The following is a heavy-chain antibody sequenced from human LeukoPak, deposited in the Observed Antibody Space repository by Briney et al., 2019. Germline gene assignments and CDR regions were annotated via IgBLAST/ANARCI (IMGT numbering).Heavy chain of an antibody. V-gene: IGHV4-39*01. CDR1: GGSISSSSYY. Sequence: SETLSLTRTVSGGSISSSSYYWGWIRQPPGKGLEWIGSIYYSGSTYYNPSLKSRVTISVDTSKNQFSLKLSSVTAADTAVYYCARPKIPIITLNAFDIWGQGTMVTVSS. J-gene: IGHJ3*02. CDR2: IYYSGST. D-gene: IGHD3-22*01. CDR3: ARPKIPIITLNAFDI.